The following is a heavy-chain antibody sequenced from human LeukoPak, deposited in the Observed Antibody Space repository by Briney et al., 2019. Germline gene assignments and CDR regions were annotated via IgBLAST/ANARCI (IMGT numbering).Heavy chain of an antibody. CDR3: ARLSSSWADYFDY. Sequence: SETLSLTCAVYGGSFSGYYWSWIRQPPGKGLEGIGEINHSGSTNYNPSLKSRVTISVDTSKNQFSLKLSPVTAADTAVYYCARLSSSWADYFDYWGQGTLVTVSS. CDR2: INHSGST. CDR1: GGSFSGYY. V-gene: IGHV4-34*01. J-gene: IGHJ4*02. D-gene: IGHD6-13*01.